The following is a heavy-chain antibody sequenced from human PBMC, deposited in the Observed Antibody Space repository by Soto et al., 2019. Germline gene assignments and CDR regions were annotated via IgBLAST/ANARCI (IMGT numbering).Heavy chain of an antibody. D-gene: IGHD3-3*01. Sequence: SPTLSLTCAISGDSVSSNSAAWNWIRQSPSRGLEWLGRTYYRSKWYNDYAVSVKSRITSNPDTSKNQFSLQLNSVTPEDTAVYYCARDLQVIAIFGVVQPLVGYWRQGAVGT. J-gene: IGHJ4*02. CDR2: TYYRSKWYN. V-gene: IGHV6-1*01. CDR1: GDSVSSNSAA. CDR3: ARDLQVIAIFGVVQPLVGY.